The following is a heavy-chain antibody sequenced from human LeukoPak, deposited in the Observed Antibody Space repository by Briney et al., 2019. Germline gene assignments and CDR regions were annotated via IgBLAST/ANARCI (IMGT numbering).Heavy chain of an antibody. CDR1: GFTFSSYS. Sequence: GGSLRLSCATSGFTFSSYSMNWVRQAPGKGLEWVSSISSSSSYIYYADSVKGRFTISRDNAKNSLYLQMNSLRAEDTAVYYCVGRRIAARHYFDYWGQGTLVTVSS. CDR2: ISSSSSYI. CDR3: VGRRIAARHYFDY. J-gene: IGHJ4*02. V-gene: IGHV3-21*01. D-gene: IGHD6-6*01.